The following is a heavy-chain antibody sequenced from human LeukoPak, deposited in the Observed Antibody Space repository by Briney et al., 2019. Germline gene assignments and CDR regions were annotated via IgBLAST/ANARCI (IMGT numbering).Heavy chain of an antibody. Sequence: GGSLRLSCVASGFTLNRNGMHWVRQAPGKGLEWVAVIWYGGSNKYYADSVKGRFTISRDNSKNTLYLQMNSLRAEDTAVYYCAKAKGIGWLQSHAFDIWGQGTMVTVSS. J-gene: IGHJ3*02. V-gene: IGHV3-30*02. CDR3: AKAKGIGWLQSHAFDI. CDR1: GFTLNRNG. D-gene: IGHD5-24*01. CDR2: IWYGGSNK.